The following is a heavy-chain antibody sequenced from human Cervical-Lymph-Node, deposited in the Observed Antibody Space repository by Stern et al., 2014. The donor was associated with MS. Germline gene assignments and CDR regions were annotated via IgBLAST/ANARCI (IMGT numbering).Heavy chain of an antibody. CDR1: GGTFSSYA. V-gene: IGHV1-69*01. CDR2: ILPIFGTA. D-gene: IGHD2-21*02. CDR3: ARSLRSVVVTALTGYYFDY. Sequence: VQLVESGAEVKKPWSSVKVSCKASGGTFSSYAISWVRQAPGQGLEGMGGILPIFGTANYAQKFQGRVTITADESTSTAYMELSSLRSEDTAVYYCARSLRSVVVTALTGYYFDYWGQGTLVTVSS. J-gene: IGHJ4*02.